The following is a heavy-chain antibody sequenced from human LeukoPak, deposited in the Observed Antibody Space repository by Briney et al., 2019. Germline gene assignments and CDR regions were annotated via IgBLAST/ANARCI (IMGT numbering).Heavy chain of an antibody. CDR2: IYPGDSDT. CDR1: GYSFTSYW. V-gene: IGHV5-51*01. D-gene: IGHD3-22*01. Sequence: RGESLQISCKGSGYSFTSYWIGWVRQLPGKGLEWMGIIYPGDSDTRYSPSFQGQVTISADKSISTAYLQWSSLKASDTAMYYCARQWGYYYDSSGYHDGPLDYWGQGTLVTVSS. J-gene: IGHJ4*02. CDR3: ARQWGYYYDSSGYHDGPLDY.